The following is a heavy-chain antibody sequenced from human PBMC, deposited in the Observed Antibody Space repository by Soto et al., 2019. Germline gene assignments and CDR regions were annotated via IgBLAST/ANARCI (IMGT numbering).Heavy chain of an antibody. D-gene: IGHD6-13*01. J-gene: IGHJ4*02. CDR2: INPNSGGT. V-gene: IGHV1-2*02. CDR3: ARGIAPYYFDY. Sequence: GASVKVSCKASGYTFTGYYMHWVRQAPGQGLEWMGWINPNSGGTKYAQKFQGRVTMTRDTSASTAYMELSSLRSEDTAVYYCARGIAPYYFDYWGQGTLVTVSS. CDR1: GYTFTGYY.